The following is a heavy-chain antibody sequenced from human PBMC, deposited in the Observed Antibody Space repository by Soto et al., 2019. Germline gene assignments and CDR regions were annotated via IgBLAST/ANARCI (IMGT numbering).Heavy chain of an antibody. CDR2: IWYDGSNK. CDR3: ARETTVGLAEYFQH. Sequence: PVGFLRLSCAAAGFTFSSYCMHWVRQAPGKGLEWVAVIWYDGSNKYYADSVKGRFTISRDNSKNTLYLQMNSLRAEDTAVYYCARETTVGLAEYFQHWGQGTLVTVSS. CDR1: GFTFSSYC. D-gene: IGHD4-17*01. J-gene: IGHJ1*01. V-gene: IGHV3-33*01.